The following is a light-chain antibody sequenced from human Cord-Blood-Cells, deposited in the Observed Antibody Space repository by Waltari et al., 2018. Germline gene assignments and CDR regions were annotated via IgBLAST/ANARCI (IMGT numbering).Light chain of an antibody. Sequence: DIQLTQSPPTLSASVGDRVTITCRASQSISSWLAWYQQKPGKAPKLLIYKASSLESGVQSRFSGSESGTEFTLTISSLQPDDFATYYCQQYKSYSTFGQGTKVEIK. V-gene: IGKV1-5*03. J-gene: IGKJ1*01. CDR3: QQYKSYST. CDR1: QSISSW. CDR2: KAS.